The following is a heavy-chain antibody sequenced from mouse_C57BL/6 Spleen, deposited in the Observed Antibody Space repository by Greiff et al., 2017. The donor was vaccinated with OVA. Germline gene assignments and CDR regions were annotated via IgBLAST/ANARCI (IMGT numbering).Heavy chain of an antibody. CDR2: ISDGGSYT. V-gene: IGHV5-4*01. D-gene: IGHD3-2*02. Sequence: EVQLVESGGGLVKPGGSLKLSCAASGFTFSSYAMSWVRQTPEKRLEWVATISDGGSYTYYPDNVKGRFTISRDNAKNNLYLQMSHLKSEDTAMYYCARDQGWYFDVWGTGTTVTVSS. CDR3: ARDQGWYFDV. J-gene: IGHJ1*03. CDR1: GFTFSSYA.